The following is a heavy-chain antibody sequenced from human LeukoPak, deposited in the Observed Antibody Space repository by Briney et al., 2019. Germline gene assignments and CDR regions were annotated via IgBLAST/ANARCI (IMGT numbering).Heavy chain of an antibody. V-gene: IGHV3-15*01. Sequence: GGSLRLSCAASGFTFSNAWMTWVRQTPGKGLEWIGRIKSKTDGGTTDYAAPVKGRFTISRDDSKNTLYLQMNSLKTEDTAVYYCTRGGWLRYYFDYWGQGTLVTVS. J-gene: IGHJ4*02. CDR3: TRGGWLRYYFDY. D-gene: IGHD5-24*01. CDR1: GFTFSNAW. CDR2: IKSKTDGGTT.